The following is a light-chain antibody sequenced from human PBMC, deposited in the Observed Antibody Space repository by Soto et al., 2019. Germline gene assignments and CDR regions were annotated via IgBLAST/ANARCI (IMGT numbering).Light chain of an antibody. CDR2: GGS. CDR1: QSIDRY. V-gene: IGKV1-39*01. J-gene: IGKJ4*01. Sequence: DIQMTQSPFSLSASVGDRVTISCRASQSIDRYLNWYQKKPGKAPKFLIFGGSRLQSGVPSRFSGSGAGTEFTLTITSLQPEDIATYYCQHTYSPPLPFGGGTKVEIK. CDR3: QHTYSPPLP.